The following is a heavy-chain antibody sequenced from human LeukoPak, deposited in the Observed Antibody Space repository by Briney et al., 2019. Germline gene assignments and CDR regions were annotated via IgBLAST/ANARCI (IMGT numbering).Heavy chain of an antibody. J-gene: IGHJ4*02. CDR1: GFTFSSCG. Sequence: GAQRLFCAASGFTFSSCGMHWVRQAPGKGLVGLAVISYDGSTKHYADSVKGRFTISRDNSKNTLYLHMNSLRAEDTAMYYCAKVKWDRPRLDYFDYWGQGTLVTVSS. V-gene: IGHV3-30*18. D-gene: IGHD1-26*01. CDR2: ISYDGSTK. CDR3: AKVKWDRPRLDYFDY.